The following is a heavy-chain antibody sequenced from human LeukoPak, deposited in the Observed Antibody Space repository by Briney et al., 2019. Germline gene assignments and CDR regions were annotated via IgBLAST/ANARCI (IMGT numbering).Heavy chain of an antibody. CDR1: GFSFSAYR. J-gene: IGHJ4*02. CDR3: ARFGYVAAVDV. V-gene: IGHV3-7*01. CDR2: INPAGSET. Sequence: GGSLRLSCAASGFSFSAYRMTWVRQAPGTGLEWVANINPAGSETYYVDPVKGRFSISRDNAKNLVYLQMNSLRAEDTAVYHCARFGYVAAVDVWGQGTPVTVSS. D-gene: IGHD2-15*01.